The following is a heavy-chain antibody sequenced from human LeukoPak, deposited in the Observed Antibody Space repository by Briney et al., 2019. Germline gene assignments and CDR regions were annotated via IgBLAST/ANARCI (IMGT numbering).Heavy chain of an antibody. D-gene: IGHD1-26*01. J-gene: IGHJ6*02. CDR3: ARGKNSGSFYYYYGMDV. Sequence: ASVKVSCKASGYTFTSYGISWVRQAPGQGLEWMGWISAYNGNTNYAQKLQSRVTMTTDTSTSTAYMELRSLRSDDTAVYYCARGKNSGSFYYYYGMDVWGQGTTVTVSS. V-gene: IGHV1-18*01. CDR1: GYTFTSYG. CDR2: ISAYNGNT.